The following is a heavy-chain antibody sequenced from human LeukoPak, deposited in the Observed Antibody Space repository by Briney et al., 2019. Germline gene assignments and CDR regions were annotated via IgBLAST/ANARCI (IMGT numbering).Heavy chain of an antibody. Sequence: PSETLSLTCSVSGGSMSNYYWSWIRQPAGKRLEWIGRINTSGGTNYKPSLKSRVTMSIDTSKNQFSLKVNSVTAADTAVYYCARLNLPAALGAFDIWGQGTMVTVSS. CDR2: INTSGGT. J-gene: IGHJ3*02. D-gene: IGHD2-2*01. CDR3: ARLNLPAALGAFDI. CDR1: GGSMSNYY. V-gene: IGHV4-4*07.